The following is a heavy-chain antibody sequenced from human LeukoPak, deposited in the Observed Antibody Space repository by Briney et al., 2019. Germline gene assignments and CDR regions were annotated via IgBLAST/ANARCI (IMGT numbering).Heavy chain of an antibody. J-gene: IGHJ4*02. Sequence: ASVKVSCKASGYTFSRYYMHWVRQAPGKGLEWMGIINPSGGSTNYAQKFQGRVTMTRDMITSTIYMELSSLRSEDTAVYYCARDIYCSGGSCYPGGYFDYWGQGTQVTVSS. CDR2: INPSGGST. CDR3: ARDIYCSGGSCYPGGYFDY. V-gene: IGHV1-46*01. CDR1: GYTFSRYY. D-gene: IGHD2-15*01.